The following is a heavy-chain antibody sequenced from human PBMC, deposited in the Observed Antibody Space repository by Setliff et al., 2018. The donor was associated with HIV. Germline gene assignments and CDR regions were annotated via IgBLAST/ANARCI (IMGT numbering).Heavy chain of an antibody. CDR2: IYYNGGT. J-gene: IGHJ4*02. CDR1: GGSITSYY. V-gene: IGHV4-59*01. Sequence: SETLSLTCAVSGGSITSYYWSWIRQTPGKRLEYIGYIYYNGGTNYNPSLKSRVTISLDTSKNQFSLSLRSVTAADTAVYFCARERPQSHFFDYWGQGTLVTVSS. D-gene: IGHD6-19*01. CDR3: ARERPQSHFFDY.